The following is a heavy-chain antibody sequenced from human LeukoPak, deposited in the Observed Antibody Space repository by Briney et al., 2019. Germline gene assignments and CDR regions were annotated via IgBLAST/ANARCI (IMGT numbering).Heavy chain of an antibody. Sequence: ASVKVSCKASGYTFTSYDINWVRQATGQGLEWMGWMNPNSGNTGYAQKFQGRVTMTRNTSISTAYMEQSSLRSEDTAVYYCARTGGSSWPYYYYGMDVWGQGTTVTVSS. CDR2: MNPNSGNT. CDR3: ARTGGSSWPYYYYGMDV. CDR1: GYTFTSYD. D-gene: IGHD6-13*01. V-gene: IGHV1-8*01. J-gene: IGHJ6*02.